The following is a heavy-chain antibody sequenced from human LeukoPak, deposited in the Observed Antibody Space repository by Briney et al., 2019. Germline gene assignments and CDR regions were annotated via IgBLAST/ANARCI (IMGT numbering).Heavy chain of an antibody. D-gene: IGHD6-13*01. J-gene: IGHJ4*02. CDR2: IYSGGGT. CDR1: GFTVSSNY. CDR3: TTVLSSNRYNLCDY. Sequence: GGSLRLSCAASGFTVSSNYMSWVRQAPGKGLEWVSVIYSGGGTYYADSVKGRFTISRDNSKNTLFLQMNSLRAEDTAVYYCTTVLSSNRYNLCDYWGQGTLVTVSS. V-gene: IGHV3-66*01.